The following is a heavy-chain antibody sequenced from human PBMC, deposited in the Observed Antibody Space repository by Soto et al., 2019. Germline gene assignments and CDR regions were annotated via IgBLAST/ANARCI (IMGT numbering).Heavy chain of an antibody. CDR1: GGTFSTYS. CDR2: IIPIFATT. J-gene: IGHJ6*04. CDR3: ARAPPTCTGGSCYNGSQYSYYAMDV. D-gene: IGHD2-15*01. Sequence: SVKVSCKAAGGTFSTYSITWVRQAPGKGLEWMGGIIPIFATTTYAQKFQGRVTITADESTSTAYMELSSLRSEDTAVYYCARAPPTCTGGSCYNGSQYSYYAMDVSGEGPTVTLSS. V-gene: IGHV1-69*13.